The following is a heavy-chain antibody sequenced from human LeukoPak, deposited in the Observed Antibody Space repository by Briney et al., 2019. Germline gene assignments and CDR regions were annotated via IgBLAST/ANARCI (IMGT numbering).Heavy chain of an antibody. CDR2: ISAYNGNT. V-gene: IGHV1-18*01. CDR3: ARVDGVEYCSSTSCYFVYYFDY. CDR1: GHTFTSYG. D-gene: IGHD2-2*01. Sequence: ASVKVSCKASGHTFTSYGISWVRQAPGQGLEWMGWISAYNGNTNYAQKLQGRVTMTTDTSTSTAYMELRSLRSDDTAVYYCARVDGVEYCSSTSCYFVYYFDYWGQGTLATVSS. J-gene: IGHJ4*02.